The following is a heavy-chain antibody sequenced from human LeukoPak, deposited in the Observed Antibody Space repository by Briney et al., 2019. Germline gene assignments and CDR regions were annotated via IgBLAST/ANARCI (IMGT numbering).Heavy chain of an antibody. V-gene: IGHV1-18*01. CDR3: ARVEIYDILTGTYYGMDV. D-gene: IGHD3-9*01. Sequence: GASVTVSCKASGYTFTSYGISWVRQAPGQGLEWMGWISAYNGNTNYAQKLQGRVTMTTDTSTNTAYMELRSLRSDDTAVYYCARVEIYDILTGTYYGMDVWGQGTTVTVSS. J-gene: IGHJ6*02. CDR1: GYTFTSYG. CDR2: ISAYNGNT.